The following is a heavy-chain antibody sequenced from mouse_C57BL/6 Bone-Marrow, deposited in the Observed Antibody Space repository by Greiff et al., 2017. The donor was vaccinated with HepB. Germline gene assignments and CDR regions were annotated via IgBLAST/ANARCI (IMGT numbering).Heavy chain of an antibody. Sequence: QVQLQQPGAELVKPGASVKLSCKASGYTFTSYWMHWVKQRPGQALEWIGMIHPNSGSTNYNEKFKSKATLTVDKSSSTAYMQLSSLTSEDSAVYYCARRSEYYYGSSLWYFDVWGTGTTVTVSS. V-gene: IGHV1-64*01. J-gene: IGHJ1*03. D-gene: IGHD1-1*01. CDR3: ARRSEYYYGSSLWYFDV. CDR2: IHPNSGST. CDR1: GYTFTSYW.